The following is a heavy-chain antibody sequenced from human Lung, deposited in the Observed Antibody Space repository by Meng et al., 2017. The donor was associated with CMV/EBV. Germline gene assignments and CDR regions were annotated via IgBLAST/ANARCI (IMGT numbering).Heavy chain of an antibody. CDR3: TTGRRFDY. CDR2: IKSKTDGGTT. J-gene: IGHJ4*02. V-gene: IGHV3-15*01. Sequence: GEXXRISCAASGFTFSTAWMSWVRQAPGKGLEWVGRIKSKTDGGTTDYAAPVKGRFTMSRDDLRNTLYLQMNSLKTDDTGVYYCTTGRRFDYWGQGTLVTVSS. CDR1: GFTFSTAW.